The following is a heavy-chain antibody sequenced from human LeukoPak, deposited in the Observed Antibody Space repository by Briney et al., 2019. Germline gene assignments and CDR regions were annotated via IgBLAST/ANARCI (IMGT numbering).Heavy chain of an antibody. J-gene: IGHJ4*02. CDR3: ARERGIAAAVGLLDY. CDR1: GFTFSSYG. Sequence: GGSLRLSCAASGFTFSSYGMHWVRQAPGQGLEWVAVIWYDGSNKYYADSVKGRFTISRDNSKNTLYLQMNSLRAEDTAVYYCARERGIAAAVGLLDYWGQGTLVTVSS. CDR2: IWYDGSNK. V-gene: IGHV3-33*01. D-gene: IGHD6-13*01.